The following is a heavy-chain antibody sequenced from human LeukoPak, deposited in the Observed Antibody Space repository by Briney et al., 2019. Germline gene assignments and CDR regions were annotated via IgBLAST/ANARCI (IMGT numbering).Heavy chain of an antibody. Sequence: GGSLRVSCAASGFTFSSYSMNWVRQAPGKGLEWVSYISSSSSTIYYADSVKGRFTISRDNAKNSLYLQMNSLRAEDTAVYYCAREGVAVRGALNWFDPWGQGTLVTVSS. V-gene: IGHV3-48*01. CDR1: GFTFSSYS. CDR2: ISSSSSTI. D-gene: IGHD3-10*01. CDR3: AREGVAVRGALNWFDP. J-gene: IGHJ5*02.